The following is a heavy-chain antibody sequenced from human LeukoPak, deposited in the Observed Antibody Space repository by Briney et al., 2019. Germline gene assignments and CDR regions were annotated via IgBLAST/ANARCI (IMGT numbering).Heavy chain of an antibody. D-gene: IGHD3-22*01. J-gene: IGHJ4*02. CDR3: ATPFSGYGYFDY. CDR2: ISYDGSNK. V-gene: IGHV3-30-3*01. CDR1: GFTFSSYA. Sequence: PGRSQRLSCAASGFTFSSYAMHWVRQAPGKGLEWVAVISYDGSNKYYADSVKGRFTISRDNSKNTLYLQMNSLRAEDTAVYYCATPFSGYGYFDYWGQGTLVTVSS.